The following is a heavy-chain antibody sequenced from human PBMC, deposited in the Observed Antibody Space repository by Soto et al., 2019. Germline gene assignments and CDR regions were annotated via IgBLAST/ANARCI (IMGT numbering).Heavy chain of an antibody. J-gene: IGHJ4*02. CDR2: IYPGDSDT. D-gene: IGHD6-19*01. CDR3: ALGAAAGTRSRYFHY. V-gene: IGHV5-51*01. CDR1: GYSFTSYW. Sequence: GESLKISCKGSGYSFTSYWIGWVRQMPGKGLEWMGIIYPGDSDTRYSPSFQGQVTISADKSISTAYLQWSSLKASDTAMYYCALGAAAGTRSRYFHYWGPGTLLTVYS.